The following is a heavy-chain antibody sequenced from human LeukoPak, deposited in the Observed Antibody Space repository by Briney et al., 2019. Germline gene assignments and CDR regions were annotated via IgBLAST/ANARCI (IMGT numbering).Heavy chain of an antibody. CDR1: GFTFNSYA. CDR2: ISYDGSNK. J-gene: IGHJ5*02. CDR3: ARRASDWYGGWFDP. D-gene: IGHD6-19*01. V-gene: IGHV3-30*04. Sequence: GGSLRLSCAASGFTFNSYAVHWVRQAPGKGLEWVAVISYDGSNKYYADSVKGRFTISRDNSKNTLYLQMNSLRAEDTAVYYCARRASDWYGGWFDPWGQGTLVTVSS.